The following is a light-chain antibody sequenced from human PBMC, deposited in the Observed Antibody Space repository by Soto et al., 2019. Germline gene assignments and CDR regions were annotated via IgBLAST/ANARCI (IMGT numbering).Light chain of an antibody. Sequence: QSALTQPASVSGSPGQSITISCTGTSSDVGGYNYVSWYQQHPGKAPKLMIYEVNNRPSGVSNRFSGSKSGYTASLTISGLQAEDEADYYCTSYTTTSTQVFGTGTKLTVL. V-gene: IGLV2-14*01. CDR3: TSYTTTSTQV. CDR1: SSDVGGYNY. CDR2: EVN. J-gene: IGLJ1*01.